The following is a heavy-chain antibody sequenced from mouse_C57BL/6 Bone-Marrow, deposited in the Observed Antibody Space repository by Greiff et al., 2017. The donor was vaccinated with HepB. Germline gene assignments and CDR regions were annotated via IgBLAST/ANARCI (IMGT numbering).Heavy chain of an antibody. CDR3: AREDGYDYPFAY. CDR2: ISYDGSN. V-gene: IGHV3-6*01. D-gene: IGHD2-4*01. Sequence: EVKLQESGPGLVKPSQSLSLTCSVTGYSITSGYYWNWIRQFPGNKLEWMGYISYDGSNNYNPSLKNRISITRDTSKNQFFLKLNSVTTEDTATYYCAREDGYDYPFAYWGQGTLVTVSA. J-gene: IGHJ3*01. CDR1: GYSITSGYY.